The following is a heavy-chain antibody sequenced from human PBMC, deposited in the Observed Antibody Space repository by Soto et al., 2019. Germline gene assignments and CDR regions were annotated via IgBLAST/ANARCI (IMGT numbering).Heavy chain of an antibody. V-gene: IGHV1-3*04. CDR3: ASRGYDFWSGLDP. J-gene: IGHJ5*02. CDR2: INTGNDHT. D-gene: IGHD3-3*01. Sequence: ASVKVSCKASGYTFTAYGIHWVRQAPGQRLEWMGWINTGNDHTKYSQKFQGRVTITRDTSARTAYMELNSLRSEDTAVYYCASRGYDFWSGLDPWGQGTLVTV. CDR1: GYTFTAYG.